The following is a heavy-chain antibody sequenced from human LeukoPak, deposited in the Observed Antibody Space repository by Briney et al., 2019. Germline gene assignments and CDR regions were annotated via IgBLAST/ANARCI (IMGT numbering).Heavy chain of an antibody. D-gene: IGHD7-27*01. Sequence: GGSLRLSCAASGFKFSTYGMHWVRQAPGKGLEWVAIIWYDGSNTYYADSVKGRFTISRDNSKNTLFLQMNSLRAEDTAVYYCARDHNWGNEADYWGQGTLVTVSS. V-gene: IGHV3-33*01. CDR3: ARDHNWGNEADY. CDR1: GFKFSTYG. J-gene: IGHJ4*02. CDR2: IWYDGSNT.